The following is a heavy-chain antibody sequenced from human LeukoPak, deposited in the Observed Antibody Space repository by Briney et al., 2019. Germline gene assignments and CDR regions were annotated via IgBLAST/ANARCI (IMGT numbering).Heavy chain of an antibody. CDR1: GFTFISYN. Sequence: GGSLRLSCAASGFTFISYNMNWVRQAPGKGLEWVSSISTSSNYIHYADSVKGRFAISRDNAKNSLYLQINSLRAEDTAVYYCARDLGGVGANHWFDPWGQGSLVTVSS. CDR2: ISTSSNYI. CDR3: ARDLGGVGANHWFDP. J-gene: IGHJ5*02. V-gene: IGHV3-21*01. D-gene: IGHD1-26*01.